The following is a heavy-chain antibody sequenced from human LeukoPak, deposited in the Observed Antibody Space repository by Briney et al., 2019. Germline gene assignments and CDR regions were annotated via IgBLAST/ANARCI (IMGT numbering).Heavy chain of an antibody. Sequence: GASVTVSCKASGCTFTSYAMHWVCQAPGQRLEWMGWINGGNGNTKYSEKFQGRFTITRDKSASTAYMELSSLRSEDTAVYYCSRDQGTDGCHDAFYIWGQGAMVTGSS. D-gene: IGHD5-24*01. CDR1: GCTFTSYA. V-gene: IGHV1-3*01. J-gene: IGHJ3*02. CDR2: INGGNGNT. CDR3: SRDQGTDGCHDAFYI.